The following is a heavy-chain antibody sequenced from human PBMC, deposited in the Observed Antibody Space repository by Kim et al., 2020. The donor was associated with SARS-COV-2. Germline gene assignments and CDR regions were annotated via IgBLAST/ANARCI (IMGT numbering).Heavy chain of an antibody. Sequence: TYAKSFRGRVTMTRDTATSTVFMELSSLRSEDTGMYYCARAGGYSGGRDFWGQGTLVTVSS. J-gene: IGHJ4*02. V-gene: IGHV1-46*01. CDR3: ARAGGYSGGRDF. D-gene: IGHD6-19*01.